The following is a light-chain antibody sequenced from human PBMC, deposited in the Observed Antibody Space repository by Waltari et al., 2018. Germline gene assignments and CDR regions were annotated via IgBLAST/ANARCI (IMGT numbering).Light chain of an antibody. V-gene: IGKV1-5*03. Sequence: DIQMTQSPSTLPASVGERVTITCRASQSISSWLTWYQQKPGKAPKLLIYKASSLESGVPSRFSGGGSGTEFALTISSLQPDDFATYYCQQYNSVPLTFGGGTEVEIK. CDR2: KAS. CDR1: QSISSW. J-gene: IGKJ4*01. CDR3: QQYNSVPLT.